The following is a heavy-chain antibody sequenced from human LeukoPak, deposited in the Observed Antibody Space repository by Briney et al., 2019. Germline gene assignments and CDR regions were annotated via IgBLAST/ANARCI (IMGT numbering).Heavy chain of an antibody. CDR2: INHDGSER. V-gene: IGHV3-7*01. J-gene: IGHJ4*02. Sequence: GGSLRLSCSASGFTFNAYWMSWVRQAPGKGLEWVANINHDGSEREYVDSVKGRFTISRDNAEDSLSLRIHSLRVDDTAVYYCTRGPKDQYDYPYDYWGQGTPVTVSS. CDR3: TRGPKDQYDYPYDY. D-gene: IGHD3-16*01. CDR1: GFTFNAYW.